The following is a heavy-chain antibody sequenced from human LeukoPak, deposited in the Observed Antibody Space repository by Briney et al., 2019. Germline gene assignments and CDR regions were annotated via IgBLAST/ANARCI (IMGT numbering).Heavy chain of an antibody. CDR1: GFTFSSYW. J-gene: IGHJ4*02. D-gene: IGHD3-3*01. CDR2: IKQEGSEK. Sequence: GGSLRLSCAASGFTFSSYWMSWVRQAPGKGLEWVANIKQEGSEKYYVDSVKGRFTISRDNAKNSLYLQMNSLRAEDTAVYYCARDRNTDFWSGYYTNYFDYWGQGTLVTVS. V-gene: IGHV3-7*01. CDR3: ARDRNTDFWSGYYTNYFDY.